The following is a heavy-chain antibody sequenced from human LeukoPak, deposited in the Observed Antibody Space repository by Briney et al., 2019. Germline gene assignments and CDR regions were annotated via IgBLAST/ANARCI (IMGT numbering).Heavy chain of an antibody. CDR2: ISAYKGHT. V-gene: IGHV1-18*01. Sequence: HGASVTVSCQASGYTLTRYVISWVRQAAGQGVDWVGWISAYKGHTNYPQKLQERATMTTDTSPSTAYMELRSLRSDDTAVYYCAGDLGDDYGDDYWGQGTLVTVSS. D-gene: IGHD4-17*01. CDR3: AGDLGDDYGDDY. J-gene: IGHJ4*02. CDR1: GYTLTRYV.